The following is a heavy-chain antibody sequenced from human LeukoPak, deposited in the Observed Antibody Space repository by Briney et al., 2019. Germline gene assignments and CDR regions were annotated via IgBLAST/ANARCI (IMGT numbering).Heavy chain of an antibody. CDR3: AKTTIAAAASDY. Sequence: GGSLRLSCAASGFTFSSYSMNWVRQAPGKGLEWVSCISSSSSTIYYADSVKGRFTISRDNAKNSLYLQMNSLRAEDTAVYYCAKTTIAAAASDYWGQGTLVTVSS. CDR1: GFTFSSYS. D-gene: IGHD6-13*01. CDR2: ISSSSSTI. V-gene: IGHV3-48*01. J-gene: IGHJ4*02.